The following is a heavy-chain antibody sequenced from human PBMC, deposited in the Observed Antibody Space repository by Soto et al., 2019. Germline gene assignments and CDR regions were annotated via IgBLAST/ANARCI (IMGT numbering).Heavy chain of an antibody. D-gene: IGHD5-12*01. V-gene: IGHV3-21*01. CDR1: GFTFSTYS. CDR3: ARDLGYSGYEKLTFDY. J-gene: IGHJ4*02. Sequence: PGRSLRLSCAASGFTFSTYSMDWVRQATGKGLEWVSSISSSSSNTYYADSVKGRFTISRDNAKNSLYLQMSGLRAEDTAVYYCARDLGYSGYEKLTFDYWGQGTQVTVSS. CDR2: ISSSSSNT.